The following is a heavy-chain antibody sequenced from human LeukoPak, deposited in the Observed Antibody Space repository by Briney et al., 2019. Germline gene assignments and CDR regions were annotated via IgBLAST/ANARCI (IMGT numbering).Heavy chain of an antibody. CDR2: IYRGGST. D-gene: IGHD2-15*01. J-gene: IGHJ1*01. CDR1: GFTVSSNY. V-gene: IGHV3-66*01. CDR3: AREEDCSGGSCYRGPVQH. Sequence: GGSLRLSCAASGFTVSSNYMSWVRQAPGKGLEWVSVIYRGGSTYYADSVKGRFTISRDNSKNTLYLQMNSLRAEDTAVYYCAREEDCSGGSCYRGPVQHWGQGTLVTVSS.